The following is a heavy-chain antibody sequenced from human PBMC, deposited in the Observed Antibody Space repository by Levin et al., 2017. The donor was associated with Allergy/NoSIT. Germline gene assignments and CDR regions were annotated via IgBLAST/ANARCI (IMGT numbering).Heavy chain of an antibody. CDR3: AREQWLATQTYYYFAMDV. V-gene: IGHV6-1*01. J-gene: IGHJ6*02. CDR2: TYYRSKWYN. CDR1: GDSVSSNTAA. Sequence: PSQTLSLTCAISGDSVSSNTAAWNWIRQSPSRGLEWLGRTYYRSKWYNDYGVSVKSRVTIFPDTSKNQFSMQLNSVTPEDTAVYYCAREQWLATQTYYYFAMDVWGQGTTVTVSS. D-gene: IGHD6-19*01.